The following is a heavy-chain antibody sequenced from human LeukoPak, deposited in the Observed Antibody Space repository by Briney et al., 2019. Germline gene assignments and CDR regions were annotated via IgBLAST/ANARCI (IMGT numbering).Heavy chain of an antibody. CDR2: IVVGSGNT. CDR3: AADRGGSSAYFYFDY. V-gene: IGHV1-58*01. CDR1: GFTFTSSA. Sequence: SVKVSCKASGFTFTSSAVQWVRQARGQRLEWIGWIVVGSGNTNYAQKFQERVTITRDMSTSTAYMELSSLRSEDTAVYYCAADRGGSSAYFYFDYWGQGTLVTVSS. J-gene: IGHJ4*02. D-gene: IGHD2-2*01.